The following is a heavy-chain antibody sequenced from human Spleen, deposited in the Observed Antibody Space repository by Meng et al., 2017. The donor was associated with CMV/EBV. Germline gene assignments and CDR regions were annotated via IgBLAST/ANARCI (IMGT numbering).Heavy chain of an antibody. CDR3: AHTPYDPSGYSPAFHI. CDR1: GFSLNTIGLG. J-gene: IGHJ3*02. D-gene: IGHD3-22*01. CDR2: IYWNDDK. Sequence: SGPTLVKPTQTLTPTCTFSGFSLNTIGLGVGWIRQPPGKALEWLALIYWNDDKRYSPSLKNRLTISKGTSNNQVVLTMANMDPVDTATYSCAHTPYDPSGYSPAFHIWGQGTMVTVSS. V-gene: IGHV2-5*01.